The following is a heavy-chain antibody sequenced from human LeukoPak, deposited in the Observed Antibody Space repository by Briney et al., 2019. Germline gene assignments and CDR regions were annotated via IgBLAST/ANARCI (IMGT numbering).Heavy chain of an antibody. J-gene: IGHJ3*02. V-gene: IGHV3-30*18. D-gene: IGHD2-2*01. CDR1: GFTFSSYG. CDR2: ISYDGSNK. Sequence: PGGSLRLSCAASGFTFSSYGMHWVRQAPGKGLEWVAVISYDGSNKYYADSVKGRFTISRDNSKNTLYLQMNSLRAEDTAVYYCANILLSLGDAFDIWGQGTMVTVSS. CDR3: ANILLSLGDAFDI.